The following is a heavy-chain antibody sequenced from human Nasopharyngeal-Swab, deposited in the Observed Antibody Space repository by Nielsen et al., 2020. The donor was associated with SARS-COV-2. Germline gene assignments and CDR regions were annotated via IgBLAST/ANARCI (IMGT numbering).Heavy chain of an antibody. CDR3: ARLPHTAMVKAYFDY. CDR2: IIPIFGTA. V-gene: IGHV1-69*13. D-gene: IGHD5-18*01. J-gene: IGHJ4*02. CDR1: GGTFSSYA. Sequence: SVKVSCKASGGTFSSYAISWVRQAPGQGLEWMGGIIPIFGTANYAQKFQGRVTITADESTSTAYMELSSLRSENTAVYYCARLPHTAMVKAYFDYWGQGTLVTVSS.